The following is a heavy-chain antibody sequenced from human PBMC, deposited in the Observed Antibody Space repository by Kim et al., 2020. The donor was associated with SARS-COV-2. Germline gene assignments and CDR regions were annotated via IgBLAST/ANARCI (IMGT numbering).Heavy chain of an antibody. V-gene: IGHV3-7*03. CDR2: GSEE. CDR3: VRGGRYGNY. D-gene: IGHD6-19*01. J-gene: IGHJ4*02. Sequence: GSEENYVDSMKGRFTISRDNAKTSLYLQMNSLRGEDTAVYYCVRGGRYGNYWGQGTLVTVSS.